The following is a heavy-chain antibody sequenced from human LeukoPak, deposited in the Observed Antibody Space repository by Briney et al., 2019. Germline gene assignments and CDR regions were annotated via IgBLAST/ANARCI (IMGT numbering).Heavy chain of an antibody. CDR3: AKDPGVVPAHYFDY. CDR1: GFTFSSYA. D-gene: IGHD2-2*01. Sequence: GGSLRLSCAASGFTFSSYAMNWVCQAPGKGLEWVSGTGSTGVSTFYADSVKGRFTVSRDNSKNTLSLQMNSLRAEDTAVYYCAKDPGVVPAHYFDYWGQGTLVTVSS. J-gene: IGHJ4*02. V-gene: IGHV3-23*01. CDR2: TGSTGVST.